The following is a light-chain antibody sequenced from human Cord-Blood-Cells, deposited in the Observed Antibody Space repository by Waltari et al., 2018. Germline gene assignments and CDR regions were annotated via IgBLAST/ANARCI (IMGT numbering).Light chain of an antibody. Sequence: QSALTPPPSASGSPGQSVTISCTGTSRDVGGYKYVSWYQQHPGKPPKLMIYEVSERPSGVPDRFSGSKSGNTASLTVSGLQAEDEADYYCSSYAGSNNLVFGGGTKLTVL. CDR3: SSYAGSNNLV. CDR1: SRDVGGYKY. V-gene: IGLV2-8*01. CDR2: EVS. J-gene: IGLJ2*01.